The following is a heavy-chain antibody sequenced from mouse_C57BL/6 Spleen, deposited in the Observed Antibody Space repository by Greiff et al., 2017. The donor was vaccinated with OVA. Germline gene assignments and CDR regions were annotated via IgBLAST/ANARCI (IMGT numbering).Heavy chain of an antibody. CDR3: ANIRGYDYPY. CDR1: GYSITSGYY. V-gene: IGHV3-6*01. Sequence: EVQRVESGPGLVKPSQSLSLTCSVTGYSITSGYYWNWIRQFPGNKLEWMGYISYDGSNNYNPSLKNRISITRDTSKNQFFLKLNSVTTEDTATYYCANIRGYDYPYWGQGTLVTVSA. J-gene: IGHJ3*01. CDR2: ISYDGSN. D-gene: IGHD2-4*01.